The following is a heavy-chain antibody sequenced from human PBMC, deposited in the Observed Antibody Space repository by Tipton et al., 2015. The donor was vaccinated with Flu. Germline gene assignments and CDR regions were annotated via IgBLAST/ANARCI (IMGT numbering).Heavy chain of an antibody. CDR1: TFSVSDIVY. J-gene: IGHJ4*02. CDR3: ARLEGAFEGGHCVGSNCWISF. D-gene: IGHD2-21*01. Sequence: TLSLTCSVSTFSVSDIVYRGWIRQSPGKGLEWLGSFYPSGTSYYNPSVKSRVTISLDTSKGHSSLNLRSVTAGDTAVYYCARLEGAFEGGHCVGSNCWISFWGQGTLVTVSS. V-gene: IGHV4-38-2*01. CDR2: FYPSGTS.